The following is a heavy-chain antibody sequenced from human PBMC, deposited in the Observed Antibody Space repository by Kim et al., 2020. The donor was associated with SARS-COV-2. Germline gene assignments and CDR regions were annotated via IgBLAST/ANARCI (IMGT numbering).Heavy chain of an antibody. CDR3: AKGGGVYYDSSGPISFFDY. D-gene: IGHD3-22*01. CDR1: GFTFSSYG. J-gene: IGHJ4*02. CDR2: ISYDGSNK. Sequence: GGSLRLSCAASGFTFSSYGMHWVRQAPGKGLEWVAVISYDGSNKYYADSVKGRFTISRDNSKNTLYLQMNSLRAEDTAVYYCAKGGGVYYDSSGPISFFDYWGQGTLVTVSS. V-gene: IGHV3-30*18.